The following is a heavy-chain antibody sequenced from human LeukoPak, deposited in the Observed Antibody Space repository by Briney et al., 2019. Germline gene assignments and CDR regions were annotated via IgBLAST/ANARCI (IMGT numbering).Heavy chain of an antibody. Sequence: PGGSLRLSCAASGFTFSSYAMSWVRQAPGKGLEWVSAISGSGGSTYYADSVKGRFTISRDNSKNTLYLQMNSLRAEDTAVYYCAKTYHCGGDCYSFDYWGQGTLVTVSS. CDR2: ISGSGGST. CDR1: GFTFSSYA. J-gene: IGHJ4*02. V-gene: IGHV3-23*01. CDR3: AKTYHCGGDCYSFDY. D-gene: IGHD2-21*02.